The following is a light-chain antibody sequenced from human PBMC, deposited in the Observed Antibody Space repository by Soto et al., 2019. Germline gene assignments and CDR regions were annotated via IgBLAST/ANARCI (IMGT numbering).Light chain of an antibody. CDR1: QSVSSN. J-gene: IGKJ4*01. V-gene: IGKV3-20*01. Sequence: EIVLTQSPGTLSLSPGERATLSCRASQSVSSNLAWYQQKPGQAPRLLIYGASSRATGIPDRFSGSVSGTDGTITISRLEQEDGAVYYCQQYGRSPSTFGGGTKVDIK. CDR3: QQYGRSPST. CDR2: GAS.